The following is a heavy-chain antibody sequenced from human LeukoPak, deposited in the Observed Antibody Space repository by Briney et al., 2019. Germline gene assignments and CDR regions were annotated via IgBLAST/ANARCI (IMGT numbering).Heavy chain of an antibody. D-gene: IGHD1-26*01. CDR3: ARDGTTTLYYMDV. V-gene: IGHV3-23*01. CDR1: GFTFSSYA. Sequence: GRSLRLSCAASGFTFSSYAMSWVSQAPGKWLEWVSTLSGTGGNTFYADSVKGRFTISRDNSKSTLYLQMSSLRAEDTAVYYCARDGTTTLYYMDVWGKGTTVTVSS. J-gene: IGHJ6*03. CDR2: LSGTGGNT.